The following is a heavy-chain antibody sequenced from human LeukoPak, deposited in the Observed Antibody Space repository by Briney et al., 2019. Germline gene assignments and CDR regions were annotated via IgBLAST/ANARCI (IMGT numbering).Heavy chain of an antibody. Sequence: GGSLRLSCAASGFTFNGYNMNWVRQAPGKGLEWVSYISSSGSIIYYADSVKGRFTISRDNAKNSLYLQMNSLRAEDTALYYCAHISGDDFWSGYSDYWGQGTLVTVSS. D-gene: IGHD3-3*01. J-gene: IGHJ4*02. CDR3: AHISGDDFWSGYSDY. CDR2: ISSSGSII. CDR1: GFTFNGYN. V-gene: IGHV3-48*04.